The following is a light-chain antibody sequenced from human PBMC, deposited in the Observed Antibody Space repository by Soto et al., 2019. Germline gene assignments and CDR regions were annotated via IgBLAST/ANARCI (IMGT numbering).Light chain of an antibody. CDR3: QQYVSLLT. Sequence: AAVSVYKKERATLSCRASQSVSSNLAWYQQKPGQAPRLLIYGASTRATGIPARFSGSGSGTEFTLTISSLQSEDSAVYYCQQYVSLLT. V-gene: IGKV3-15*01. CDR2: GAS. J-gene: IGKJ5*01. CDR1: QSVSSN.